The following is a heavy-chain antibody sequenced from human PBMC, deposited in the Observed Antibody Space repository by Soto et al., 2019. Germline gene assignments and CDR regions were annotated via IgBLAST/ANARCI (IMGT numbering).Heavy chain of an antibody. Sequence: QVQLQESGPGLVKPSQTLSLTCTVSGASISSGAYYCSWLRHFPGKVLGWMGDIYYRWITHHNPALTSRVTISRGTSETHFTLKAKSVTAAAAAVYSCARRSATGTPWFDPWGQGSQVTVSS. CDR1: GASISSGAYY. D-gene: IGHD3-9*01. CDR2: IYYRWIT. J-gene: IGHJ5*02. V-gene: IGHV4-31*03. CDR3: ARRSATGTPWFDP.